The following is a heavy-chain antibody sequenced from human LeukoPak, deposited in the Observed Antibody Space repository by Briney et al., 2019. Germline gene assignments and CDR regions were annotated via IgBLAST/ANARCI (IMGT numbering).Heavy chain of an antibody. CDR1: GFSLSTSGMC. CDR2: IDWDDDK. CDR3: ARIQAYGGNSEGYYFNH. V-gene: IGHV2-70*01. J-gene: IGHJ4*02. Sequence: SGPALVKPTQTLTVTCAFSGFSLSTSGMCVSWIRQPPGKALEWLALIDWDDDKFYSTSLKTRLTISKDTSKNQVVLTMTNMDPVDTATYYCARIQAYGGNSEGYYFNHWGQGTLVTVSS. D-gene: IGHD4-23*01.